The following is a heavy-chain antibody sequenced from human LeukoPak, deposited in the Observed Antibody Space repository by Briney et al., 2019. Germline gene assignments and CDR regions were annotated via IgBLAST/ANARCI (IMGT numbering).Heavy chain of an antibody. Sequence: ASVKVSCKASGGTFSSYAISWVRQAPGQGLEWMGGIIPIFGTANYAQKFQGRVTITADESTSTAYMELSSLRSEDTAVYYCARDTMVRGVITNWFDPWGQGTPVTVSS. CDR2: IIPIFGTA. V-gene: IGHV1-69*13. J-gene: IGHJ5*02. CDR1: GGTFSSYA. D-gene: IGHD3-10*01. CDR3: ARDTMVRGVITNWFDP.